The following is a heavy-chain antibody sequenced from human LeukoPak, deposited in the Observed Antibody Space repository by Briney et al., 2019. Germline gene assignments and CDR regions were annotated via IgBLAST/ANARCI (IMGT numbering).Heavy chain of an antibody. CDR3: ARGGRGRNWFDP. CDR1: GGSISSYY. CDR2: IYYSAST. Sequence: SETLSLTCTVSGGSISSYYWSWIRQPPGKGLEWIGYIYYSASTNYNLSLKSRVTISVDTSENQFSLKLTSVTAADTAVYYCARGGRGRNWFDPWGQGTLVTVSS. V-gene: IGHV4-59*01. D-gene: IGHD3-10*01. J-gene: IGHJ5*02.